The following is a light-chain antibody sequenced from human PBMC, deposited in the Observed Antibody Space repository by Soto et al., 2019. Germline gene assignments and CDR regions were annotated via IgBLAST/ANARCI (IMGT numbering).Light chain of an antibody. V-gene: IGKV1-9*01. J-gene: IGKJ3*01. Sequence: DIQLTQSPSFLSASVGDRVTITCRASQGISSYLAWYQQKPGKAPDLLIYAASTLQSGVPSRFSASGSGTDYTVTISIVQPEGFATYYCQELISYPFTFGPGTKVDIK. CDR3: QELISYPFT. CDR2: AAS. CDR1: QGISSY.